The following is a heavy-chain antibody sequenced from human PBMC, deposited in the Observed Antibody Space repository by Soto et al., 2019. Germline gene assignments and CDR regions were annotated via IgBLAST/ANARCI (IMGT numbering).Heavy chain of an antibody. Sequence: PSETLSLTCTVSGGPISISPYYWGWIRRSPGKGLEWIGSMTYGGGTAYYNSSLKSRVTISVDTATNQFSLRLSSVTAEDTAVYYCVSSSNGACNDWGQGTVVTVSS. CDR3: VSSSNGACND. V-gene: IGHV4-39*01. J-gene: IGHJ4*02. CDR2: MTYGGGTA. CDR1: GGPISISPYY. D-gene: IGHD2-2*01.